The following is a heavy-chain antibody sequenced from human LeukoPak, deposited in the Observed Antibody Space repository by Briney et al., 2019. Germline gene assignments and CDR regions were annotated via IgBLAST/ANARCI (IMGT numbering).Heavy chain of an antibody. J-gene: IGHJ4*02. CDR3: ARFIVVVAATDY. D-gene: IGHD2-15*01. CDR1: GFTFSSYG. Sequence: PGGSLRLSCAASGFTFSSYGMHWVRQAPGKGLEWVAFIRYDGSNKYYADSVKGRFTISRDNSKNTLYLQMNSLRAEDTAVYYCARFIVVVAATDYWREGPLVPVYS. CDR2: IRYDGSNK. V-gene: IGHV3-30*02.